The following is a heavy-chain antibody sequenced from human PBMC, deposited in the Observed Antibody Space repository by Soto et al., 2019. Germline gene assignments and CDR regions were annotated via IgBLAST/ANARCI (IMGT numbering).Heavy chain of an antibody. Sequence: ASVKVSCKASGGTFSSYAISWVRQAPGQGLEWMGGIIPIFGTANYAQKFQGRVTITADESTSTAYMELSSLRSEDTAVYYCARANIEYSNPYYYYYGMDVWGQGTTVTVSS. D-gene: IGHD6-6*01. CDR2: IIPIFGTA. CDR1: GGTFSSYA. J-gene: IGHJ6*02. V-gene: IGHV1-69*13. CDR3: ARANIEYSNPYYYYYGMDV.